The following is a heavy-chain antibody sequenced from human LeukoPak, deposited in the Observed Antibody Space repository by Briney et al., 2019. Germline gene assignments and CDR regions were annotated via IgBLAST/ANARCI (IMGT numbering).Heavy chain of an antibody. Sequence: PSETLSLTCTVSGGSISSGGYYWSWIRQHPGKGLEWIGHIYYSGSTYYNPSLKSRVTISVDTSKNQFSLKLSSVTAADTAVYYCARDVYYYGMDVWGQGTTVTVSS. CDR3: ARDVYYYGMDV. V-gene: IGHV4-31*03. CDR1: GGSISSGGYY. CDR2: IYYSGST. J-gene: IGHJ6*02.